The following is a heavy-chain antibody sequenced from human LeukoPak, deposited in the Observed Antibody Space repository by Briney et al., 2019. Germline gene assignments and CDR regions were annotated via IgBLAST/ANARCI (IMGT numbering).Heavy chain of an antibody. J-gene: IGHJ3*02. D-gene: IGHD3-22*01. CDR1: GFTFRDYA. CDR3: TRDPYYFYSSGYYHHAFDI. CDR2: IRSKVYGGTT. V-gene: IGHV3-49*04. Sequence: GGSLRLSCTGFGFTFRDYAVSWVRQAPGKGLECIGFIRSKVYGGTTEYAASVKGRFAISRDDSKSIAYLQMNSLKTEDTAVYYCTRDPYYFYSSGYYHHAFDIWGQGTMVAVSS.